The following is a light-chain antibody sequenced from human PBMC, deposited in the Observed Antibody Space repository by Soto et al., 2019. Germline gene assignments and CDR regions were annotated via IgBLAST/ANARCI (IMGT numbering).Light chain of an antibody. CDR1: SSDVGGYNY. Sequence: QSAMSQPRSVSGSPGQSFTISCTGTSSDVGGYNYVSWYQQRPGKAPKLMIYDVSRRPSGVPGRFSGSKSGNTASLTISGLQAEDEAEYFCCSPAASYTYVFGPGTKVTVL. V-gene: IGLV2-11*01. CDR2: DVS. J-gene: IGLJ1*01. CDR3: CSPAASYTYV.